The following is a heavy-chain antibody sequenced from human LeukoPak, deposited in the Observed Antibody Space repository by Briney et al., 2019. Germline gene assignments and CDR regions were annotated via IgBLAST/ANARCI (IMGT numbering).Heavy chain of an antibody. J-gene: IGHJ4*02. CDR3: ARESGCSGGSCYRILDY. D-gene: IGHD2-15*01. CDR2: ISAYNGNT. V-gene: IGHV1-18*01. Sequence: ASVKVSCKASGYTFTSYGTSWVRQAPGQGLEWMGWISAYNGNTNYAQKLQGRVTMTTDTSTSTAYMELRSLRSDDTAVYYCARESGCSGGSCYRILDYWGQGTLVTVSS. CDR1: GYTFTSYG.